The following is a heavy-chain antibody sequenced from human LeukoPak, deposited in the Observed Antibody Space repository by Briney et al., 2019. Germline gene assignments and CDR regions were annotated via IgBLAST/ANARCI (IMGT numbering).Heavy chain of an antibody. CDR2: ISYDGSNK. J-gene: IGHJ4*02. V-gene: IGHV3-30*01. CDR1: GFTFSSYA. Sequence: GGSLRLSCAASGFTFSSYAMHWVRQAPGKGLEWVAVISYDGSNKYYADSVKGRFTISRDNSKNTPYLQMNSLRAEDTAVYYCARDKGIYYDSSAYGVPNYWGQGTLVTVSS. CDR3: ARDKGIYYDSSAYGVPNY. D-gene: IGHD3-22*01.